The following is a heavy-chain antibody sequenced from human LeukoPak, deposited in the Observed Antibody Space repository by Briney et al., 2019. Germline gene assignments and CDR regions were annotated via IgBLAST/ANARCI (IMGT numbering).Heavy chain of an antibody. CDR3: ARDRSVALPLWFGELKAADAFDI. CDR2: ISAYNGNT. V-gene: IGHV1-18*01. J-gene: IGHJ3*02. CDR1: GYTFTSYG. Sequence: GASVKVSCKASGYTFTSYGTSWVRQAPGQGLEWMGWISAYNGNTNYAQKLQGRVTMTTDTSTSTAYMELGSLRSEDTAVYYCARDRSVALPLWFGELKAADAFDIWGQGTMVTVSS. D-gene: IGHD3-10*01.